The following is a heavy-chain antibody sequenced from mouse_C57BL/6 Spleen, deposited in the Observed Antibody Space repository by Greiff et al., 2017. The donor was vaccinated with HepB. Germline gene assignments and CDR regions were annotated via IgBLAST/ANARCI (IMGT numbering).Heavy chain of an antibody. CDR1: GYTFTDYN. V-gene: IGHV1-22*01. Sequence: VQLQQSGPELVKPGASVKMSCKASGYTFTDYNMHWVKQSHGKSLEWIGYINPNNGGTSYNQKFKGKATLTVNKSSSTAYMELRSLTSEDSAVYYCARIYGYDWYFDVWGTGTTVTVSS. D-gene: IGHD2-2*01. J-gene: IGHJ1*03. CDR3: ARIYGYDWYFDV. CDR2: INPNNGGT.